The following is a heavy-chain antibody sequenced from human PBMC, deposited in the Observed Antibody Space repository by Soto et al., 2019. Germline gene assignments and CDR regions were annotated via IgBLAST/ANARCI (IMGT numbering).Heavy chain of an antibody. CDR1: GYSFTSYW. CDR3: ARIRMYYYDSSGYPEPYYFDY. V-gene: IGHV5-51*01. Sequence: PGESLKISCKGSGYSFTSYWIGWVRQMPGKGLEWMGIIYPGDSGTRYSPSFQGQVTISADKSISTAYLQWSSLKASDTAMYYCARIRMYYYDSSGYPEPYYFDYWGQGTLVTVSS. J-gene: IGHJ4*02. CDR2: IYPGDSGT. D-gene: IGHD3-22*01.